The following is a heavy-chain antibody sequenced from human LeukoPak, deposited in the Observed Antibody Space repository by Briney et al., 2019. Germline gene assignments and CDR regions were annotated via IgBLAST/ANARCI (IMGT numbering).Heavy chain of an antibody. Sequence: GGSLRLSCAASGFIFSSSAMNWVRQAPGKGLEWVSTITGSSSYTYYADSVKGRFTISRDNSRNTLFLQMNSLRVEDTAVYYCASPFDYWGQGTLVSVSS. V-gene: IGHV3-23*01. CDR2: ITGSSSYT. CDR3: ASPFDY. CDR1: GFIFSSSA. J-gene: IGHJ4*02.